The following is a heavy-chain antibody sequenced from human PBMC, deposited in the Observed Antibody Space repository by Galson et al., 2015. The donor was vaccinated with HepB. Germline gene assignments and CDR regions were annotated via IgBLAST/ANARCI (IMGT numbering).Heavy chain of an antibody. D-gene: IGHD5-18*01. CDR2: IKSKTDGGTT. J-gene: IGHJ4*02. Sequence: SLRLSCAASGFTFSNAWMSWVRQAPGKGLEWVGRIKSKTDGGTTDYAAPVKGRFTISRDDSKNTLYLQMNSLKTEDTAVYYCTTVAKLWWEDFDYWGQGTLVTVSS. CDR3: TTVAKLWWEDFDY. CDR1: GFTFSNAW. V-gene: IGHV3-15*01.